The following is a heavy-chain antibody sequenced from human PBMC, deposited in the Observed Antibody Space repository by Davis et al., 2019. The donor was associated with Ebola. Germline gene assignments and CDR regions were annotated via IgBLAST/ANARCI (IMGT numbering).Heavy chain of an antibody. Sequence: GESLKISCAASGFTFSSYSMNWVRQAPGKGLEWVSSISSSSSYIYYADSVKGRFTISRDNAKNSLYLQMNSLRAEDTAVYYCARVSEYYGMDVWGQGTTVTVSS. J-gene: IGHJ6*02. CDR3: ARVSEYYGMDV. D-gene: IGHD4-23*01. CDR2: ISSSSSYI. V-gene: IGHV3-21*04. CDR1: GFTFSSYS.